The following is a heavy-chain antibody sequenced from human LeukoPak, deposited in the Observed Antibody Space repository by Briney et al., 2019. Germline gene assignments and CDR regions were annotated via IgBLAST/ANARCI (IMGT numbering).Heavy chain of an antibody. CDR1: GSSLSGLS. CDR3: VTGDHSPYYFHY. D-gene: IGHD1-26*01. V-gene: IGHV1-24*01. Sequence: ASVKVSCTVSGSSLSGLSMHWVRHSPPKGLEWLGGFHPENDEIIHAQNFQGRVTMTEDTSTDTAYMELRSLRSEDTAVYYCVTGDHSPYYFHYWGQGTLVTVSS. CDR2: FHPENDEI. J-gene: IGHJ4*02.